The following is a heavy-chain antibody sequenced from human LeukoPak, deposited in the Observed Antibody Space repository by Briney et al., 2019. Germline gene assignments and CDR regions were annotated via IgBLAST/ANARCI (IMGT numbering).Heavy chain of an antibody. CDR2: INYSGTT. D-gene: IGHD6-13*01. V-gene: IGHV4-39*01. Sequence: SETLSLTCTVSGDSISSSSYYWGWIRQPPGKGLEWIGSINYSGTTYYNPSLKSRVTISVDASKNQFSLNLTSVTAADTAVYYCARIMLSSSRFGEYFQHWGQGALVTVSS. CDR3: ARIMLSSSRFGEYFQH. CDR1: GDSISSSSYY. J-gene: IGHJ1*01.